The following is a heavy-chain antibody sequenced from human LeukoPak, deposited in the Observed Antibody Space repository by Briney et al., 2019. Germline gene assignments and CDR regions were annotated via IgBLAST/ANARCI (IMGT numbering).Heavy chain of an antibody. CDR1: GFTFSNAW. CDR3: ARERPSYNYDILTGPQDYMDV. J-gene: IGHJ6*03. CDR2: IKQDGSEK. D-gene: IGHD3-9*01. Sequence: GGSLRLSCAASGFTFSNAWMSWVRQAPGKGLEWVANIKQDGSEKYYVDSVKGQFTISRDNAKNSLYLQMNSLRAEDTAVYYCARERPSYNYDILTGPQDYMDVWGKGTTVTVSS. V-gene: IGHV3-7*01.